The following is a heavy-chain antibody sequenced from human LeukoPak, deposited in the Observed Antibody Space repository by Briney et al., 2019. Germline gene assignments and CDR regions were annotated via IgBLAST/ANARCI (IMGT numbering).Heavy chain of an antibody. CDR2: INTDGSRT. V-gene: IGHV3-74*01. J-gene: IGHJ4*02. CDR3: AKLGPILLWFGESNFDY. D-gene: IGHD3-10*01. Sequence: GGSLRLSCAASGFTFSTYWMHWVRQAPGKGLVWVSRINTDGSRTDSVEGRFTISRDNSKNTLYLQMNSLRAEDTAVYYCAKLGPILLWFGESNFDYWGQGTLVTVSS. CDR1: GFTFSTYW.